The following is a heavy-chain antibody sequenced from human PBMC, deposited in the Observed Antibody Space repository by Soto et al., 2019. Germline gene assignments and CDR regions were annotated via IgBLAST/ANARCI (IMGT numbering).Heavy chain of an antibody. J-gene: IGHJ6*02. CDR3: AKSEGDILPGGLGSYYYYGMDV. CDR2: ISGSGGST. Sequence: EEQLLESGGGLVQPGGSLRLSCAASGSTFRSYAMSWVRQAPGKGLEWVSAISGSGGSTYYADSVKGRFTICRDTSKNTLFLKMNSLRAEATSVYYCAKSEGDILPGGLGSYYYYGMDVWGHGTTVTVSS. CDR1: GSTFRSYA. V-gene: IGHV3-23*01. D-gene: IGHD3-9*01.